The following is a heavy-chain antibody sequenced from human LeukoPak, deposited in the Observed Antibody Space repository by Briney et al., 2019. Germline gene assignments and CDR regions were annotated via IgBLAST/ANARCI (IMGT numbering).Heavy chain of an antibody. D-gene: IGHD6-13*01. Sequence: PSETLSLTCTVSGGSISSYYWSWIRQPPGKGLEWIGYIYYSGSTNYNPSLKSRVTISVDTSKNQFSLKLSSVTAADTAVFYCARRSYSSSWGSYYFDYWGQGTLVTVSS. CDR1: GGSISSYY. CDR2: IYYSGST. V-gene: IGHV4-59*08. CDR3: ARRSYSSSWGSYYFDY. J-gene: IGHJ4*02.